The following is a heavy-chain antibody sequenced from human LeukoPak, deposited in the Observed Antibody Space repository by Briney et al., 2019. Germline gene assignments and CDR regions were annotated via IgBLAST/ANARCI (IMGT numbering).Heavy chain of an antibody. CDR1: GFTFSSYE. V-gene: IGHV3-48*03. CDR3: ASRQQWHTFDY. D-gene: IGHD6-19*01. J-gene: IGHJ4*02. CDR2: ISSSGSTI. Sequence: AGGSLRLSCAASGFTFSSYEMNGVRQAPGKGLEWVSYISSSGSTIYYADSVKGRFTISRDNAKNSLYLQMNSLRAEDTAVYYCASRQQWHTFDYWGQGTLVTVSS.